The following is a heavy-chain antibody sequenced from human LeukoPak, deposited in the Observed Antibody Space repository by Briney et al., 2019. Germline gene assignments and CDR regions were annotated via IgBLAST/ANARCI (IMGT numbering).Heavy chain of an antibody. J-gene: IGHJ4*02. V-gene: IGHV3-23*01. CDR2: ISGSGANT. CDR3: AKYSDSTGAHYFDY. Sequence: AGSLRLSCSASGLTFSSYSMTWVRQAPGKGLEWVSTISGSGANTYYAESVKGRFTIYRDNSKNTLSLQMKRLRVEDRALYYCAKYSDSTGAHYFDYWGEGPVVTVS. CDR1: GLTFSSYS. D-gene: IGHD2/OR15-2a*01.